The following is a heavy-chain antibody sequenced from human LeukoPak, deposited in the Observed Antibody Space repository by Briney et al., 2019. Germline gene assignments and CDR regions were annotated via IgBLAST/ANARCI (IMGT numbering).Heavy chain of an antibody. CDR1: GFTFSSNA. CDR2: ISGSGGST. J-gene: IGHJ4*02. V-gene: IGHV3-23*01. Sequence: PGGSLRLSCAASGFTFSSNAMSWVRQAPGKGLEWVSGISGSGGSTYYADSVKGRFTISRDNSKNTLYLQMNSLRAEDTAVYYCAKGSYYDSSGSFYFDYWGQGTLVTVSS. D-gene: IGHD3-22*01. CDR3: AKGSYYDSSGSFYFDY.